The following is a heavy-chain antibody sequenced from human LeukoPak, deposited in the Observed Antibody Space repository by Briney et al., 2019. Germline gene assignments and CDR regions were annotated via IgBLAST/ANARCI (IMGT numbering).Heavy chain of an antibody. J-gene: IGHJ4*02. CDR3: ARSPSSSWYIRTEGYFDY. D-gene: IGHD6-13*01. CDR2: IYTSGST. V-gene: IGHV4-4*07. Sequence: SETLSLTCTVSGGSISSYYWSWIRQPAGKGLEWIGRIYTSGSTNYNPSLKSRVTMSVDTSKNQFSLKLSSVTAADTAVYYCARSPSSSWYIRTEGYFDYWGQRTLVTVSS. CDR1: GGSISSYY.